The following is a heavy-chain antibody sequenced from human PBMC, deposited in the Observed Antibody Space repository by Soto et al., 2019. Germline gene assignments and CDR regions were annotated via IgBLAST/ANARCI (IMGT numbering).Heavy chain of an antibody. J-gene: IGHJ5*02. CDR2: INHSGST. CDR1: GGSFSGYY. CDR3: ARVLGGYSYGPGEYNWFDP. V-gene: IGHV4-34*01. D-gene: IGHD5-18*01. Sequence: NPSETLSLTCAVYGGSFSGYYWSWIRQPPGKGLEWIGEINHSGSTNYIPSLKSRVTISVDTSKNQFSLKLSSVTAADTAVYYCARVLGGYSYGPGEYNWFDPWGQGTLVTVSS.